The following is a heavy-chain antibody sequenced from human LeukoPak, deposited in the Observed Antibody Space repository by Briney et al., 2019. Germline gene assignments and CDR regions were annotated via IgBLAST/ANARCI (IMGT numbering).Heavy chain of an antibody. D-gene: IGHD1-20*01. CDR3: ARDNNFAFDY. Sequence: PGRSLRLSCAASGFTFSSYAMHWVRQAPGKGLEWVAVISYDGSNKYYADSVKGRFTISRDNSKNTLYPQMNSLRAEDTAVYYCARDNNFAFDYWGQGTLVTVSS. V-gene: IGHV3-30*04. J-gene: IGHJ4*02. CDR1: GFTFSSYA. CDR2: ISYDGSNK.